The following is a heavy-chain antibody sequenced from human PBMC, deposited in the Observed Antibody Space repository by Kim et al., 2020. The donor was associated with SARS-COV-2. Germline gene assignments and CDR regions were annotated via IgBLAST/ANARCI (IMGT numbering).Heavy chain of an antibody. CDR3: ARVDCGGDCFLIDY. Sequence: ASVKVSCKSSGYAFTSHNMHWVRPAPGQSLEWMGWINTDNGNTRYSQRFHGRVTISRDTSASTAYVELSSLRSEDAAVYYCARVDCGGDCFLIDYWGPGTLVTVSS. CDR2: INTDNGNT. CDR1: GYAFTSHN. J-gene: IGHJ4*02. V-gene: IGHV1-3*04. D-gene: IGHD2-21*02.